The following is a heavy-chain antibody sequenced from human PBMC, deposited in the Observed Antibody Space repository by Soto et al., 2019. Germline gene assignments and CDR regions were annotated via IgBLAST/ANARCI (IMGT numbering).Heavy chain of an antibody. CDR3: AKNGLDNSPSAIDS. V-gene: IGHV3-23*01. J-gene: IGHJ4*02. Sequence: LRLSCAASGFTFRNNVLSWVRQAPGKGLDWVSGITGSGRDTYYADSVKGRFTISRDNSKNMVFLQMNSPRAEDTALYYCAKNGLDNSPSAIDSWGPGTLVTVSS. D-gene: IGHD2-8*01. CDR2: ITGSGRDT. CDR1: GFTFRNNV.